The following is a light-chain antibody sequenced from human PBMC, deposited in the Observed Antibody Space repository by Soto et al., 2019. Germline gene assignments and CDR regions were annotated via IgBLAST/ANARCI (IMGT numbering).Light chain of an antibody. CDR2: AAC. Sequence: DVQMTQSPSSVSASVGDRDTITCRASQGISSWLAWYQQKPGKAPKLLIYAACSLHSGVPSSFSCSGPGTEITLTVSSLQLEDFETYYFHPANSFPCTVGRGTNLDIK. J-gene: IGKJ2*02. V-gene: IGKV1-12*02. CDR1: QGISSW. CDR3: HPANSFPCT.